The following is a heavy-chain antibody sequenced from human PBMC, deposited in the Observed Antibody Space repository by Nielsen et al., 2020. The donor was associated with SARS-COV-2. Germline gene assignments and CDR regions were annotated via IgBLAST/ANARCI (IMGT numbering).Heavy chain of an antibody. CDR3: AREPGSARNGMDV. CDR1: GYTFTSYG. CDR2: ISPHNGNT. D-gene: IGHD3-10*01. J-gene: IGHJ6*02. V-gene: IGHV1-18*01. Sequence: ASVKVSCKASGYTFTSYGITWVRQAPGQGLEWMGWISPHNGNTNYAQNLQGRVTMITDTSTNTAYMELGSLRSDDTAVYYCAREPGSARNGMDVWGQGTTVTVSS.